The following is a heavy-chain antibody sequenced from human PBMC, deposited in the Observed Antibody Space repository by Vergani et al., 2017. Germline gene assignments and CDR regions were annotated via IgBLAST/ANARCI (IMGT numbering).Heavy chain of an antibody. CDR3: CRNADLEL. CDR1: GFTLSNAW. CDR2: IKRKTDAGTT. V-gene: IGHV3-15*01. Sequence: EVQLVEFGGGLVEPGRSLRLSCVASGFTLSNAWMNWVRKATGRGLKLVGRIKRKTDAGTTEYATSVKGRFTITRDDSTSTLYLQMNSLKTEDTALYYCCRNADLELWAQGTRVTVSS. J-gene: IGHJ4*02. D-gene: IGHD3-10*01.